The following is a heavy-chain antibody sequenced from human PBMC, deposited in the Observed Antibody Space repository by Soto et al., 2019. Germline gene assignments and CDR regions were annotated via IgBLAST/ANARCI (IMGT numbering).Heavy chain of an antibody. J-gene: IGHJ4*02. CDR3: ARLRGYYFDY. CDR1: GGSFSGYY. V-gene: IGHV4-34*01. CDR2: INHSGST. Sequence: KPSETLSLTCAVYGGSFSGYYWSWIRQPPGKGLEWIGEINHSGSTNYNPSLKSRVTISVDTSKNQFSLKLSSVTAADTAVYYCARLRGYYFDYWGQGTLVTVSS. D-gene: IGHD3-16*01.